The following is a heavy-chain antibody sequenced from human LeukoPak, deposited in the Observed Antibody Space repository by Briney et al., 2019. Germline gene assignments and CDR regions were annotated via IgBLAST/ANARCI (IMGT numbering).Heavy chain of an antibody. CDR3: ARGPSIAARNPHYYCYMDV. V-gene: IGHV3-11*01. J-gene: IGHJ6*03. CDR1: GFTFSDYY. CDR2: ISSSGSTI. D-gene: IGHD6-6*01. Sequence: GGSLTLSCAASGFTFSDYYMSWIRQAPGKGLERVSYISSSGSTIYYADPMKDRFTISRDNAKNSLYLQMNSLRAEDTAVYYCARGPSIAARNPHYYCYMDVWGKGTTVTVSS.